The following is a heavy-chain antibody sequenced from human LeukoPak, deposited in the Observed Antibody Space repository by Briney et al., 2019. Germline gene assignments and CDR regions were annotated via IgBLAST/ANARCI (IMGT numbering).Heavy chain of an antibody. J-gene: IGHJ4*02. CDR3: ARDYYDSSASATFDH. V-gene: IGHV3-21*01. CDR1: GFTFSDYT. Sequence: GGSLRLSCEASGFTFSDYTMNWVRQAPGKGLEWVSSISSDRSYIKYADSVKGRFSISRDNTKNSLFLEMRSLRIEDTAVYFCARDYYDSSASATFDHWGQENVVTISS. CDR2: ISSDRSYI. D-gene: IGHD3-22*01.